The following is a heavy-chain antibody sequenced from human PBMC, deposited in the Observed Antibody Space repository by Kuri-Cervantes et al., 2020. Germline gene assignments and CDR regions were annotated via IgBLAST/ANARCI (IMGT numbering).Heavy chain of an antibody. D-gene: IGHD2-15*01. CDR2: IWYDGSNK. Sequence: GGSLRLSCAASGFTFSSYGMHWVRQAPGKGLEWVAVIWYDGSNKYYADSVKGRFTISRDNAKNSLYLQMNSLRAEDTAVYYCARDLGDGYCSGGSCSYYYYYMDVWGKGTTVTVSS. J-gene: IGHJ6*03. V-gene: IGHV3-33*01. CDR3: ARDLGDGYCSGGSCSYYYYYMDV. CDR1: GFTFSSYG.